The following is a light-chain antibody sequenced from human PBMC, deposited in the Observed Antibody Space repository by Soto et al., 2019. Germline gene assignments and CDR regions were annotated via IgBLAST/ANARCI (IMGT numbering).Light chain of an antibody. Sequence: EIVMTQSPATLSVSPGERATLSCRASQSVSSNLAWYQQKPGQAPRLLIYGASTRATGIPARFSCSGSGTEFTLTISRLQSEGSAVCDCQQYNNWPPSVGQGTKVAIK. CDR3: QQYNNWPPS. V-gene: IGKV3-15*01. CDR2: GAS. CDR1: QSVSSN. J-gene: IGKJ1*01.